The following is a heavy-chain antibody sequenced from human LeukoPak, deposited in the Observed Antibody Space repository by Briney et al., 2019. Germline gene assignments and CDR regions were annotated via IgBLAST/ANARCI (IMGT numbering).Heavy chain of an antibody. Sequence: GGSLRLSCAASGFPFSGSGMHWVRQAPGKGLEWVAVIWYDGSNKYYTDSVKGRFTISRDNSKNTLYLQMNSLRPEDTAVYYCASQRRDSSSSSFRFHFDYWGQGTLVTVSS. CDR1: GFPFSGSG. V-gene: IGHV3-30*19. CDR2: IWYDGSNK. J-gene: IGHJ4*02. CDR3: ASQRRDSSSSSFRFHFDY. D-gene: IGHD6-6*01.